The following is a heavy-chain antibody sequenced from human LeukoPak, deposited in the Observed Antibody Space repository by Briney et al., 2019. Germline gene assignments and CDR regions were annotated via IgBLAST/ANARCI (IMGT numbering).Heavy chain of an antibody. V-gene: IGHV4-59*01. CDR1: GGSISSYY. J-gene: IGHJ4*02. CDR3: AGRGYSYGPLDY. CDR2: IYYSGST. Sequence: SETLSLTCTVSGGSISSYYWSWIRQPPGKGLEWIGYIYYSGSTNYDPSLKSRVTISVDTSKNQFSLKLSSVTAADTAVYYCAGRGYSYGPLDYWGQGTLVTVSS. D-gene: IGHD5-18*01.